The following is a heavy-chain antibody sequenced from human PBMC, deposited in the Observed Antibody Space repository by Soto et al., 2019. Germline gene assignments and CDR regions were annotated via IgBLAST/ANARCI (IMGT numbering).Heavy chain of an antibody. CDR3: AKAVSGSYPPDY. CDR2: ISYDGSNK. D-gene: IGHD1-26*01. Sequence: QVQLVESGGGVVQPGRSLRLSCAASGFTFSSYGMHWVRQAPGKGLEWVAVISYDGSNKYYADSVKGRFTISRDKSQNTLYLQMNSLRAEETAVYYCAKAVSGSYPPDYWGQGTLVTVSS. J-gene: IGHJ4*02. V-gene: IGHV3-30*18. CDR1: GFTFSSYG.